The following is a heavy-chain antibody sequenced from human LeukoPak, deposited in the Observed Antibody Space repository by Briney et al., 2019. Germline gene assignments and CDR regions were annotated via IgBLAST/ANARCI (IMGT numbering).Heavy chain of an antibody. CDR1: GFTFSSYA. J-gene: IGHJ4*02. CDR2: ISGSGGST. V-gene: IGHV3-23*01. D-gene: IGHD6-13*01. CDR3: AKMSGVLYSSSWSDY. Sequence: AGGSLRLSCAASGFTFSSYAMSWVRQAPGKGLEWVSAISGSGGSTYYADSVKGRFTISRDNSKNTLYLQMNSLRAEDTAVYYCAKMSGVLYSSSWSDYWGQGTLITVSS.